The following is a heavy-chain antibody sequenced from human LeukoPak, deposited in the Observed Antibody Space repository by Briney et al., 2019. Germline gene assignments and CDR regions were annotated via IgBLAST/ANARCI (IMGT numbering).Heavy chain of an antibody. Sequence: GESLKISCKGSGYIFTNYWIGWVRQMPGKGLEWMGIIYHGDSVTRYSPSFQGQVTISADKSISTAYLQWSSLKAPDPAVYYCSRPRQQLGNHDAFDIWGQGTMVTVSS. V-gene: IGHV5-51*01. CDR3: SRPRQQLGNHDAFDI. CDR1: GYIFTNYW. CDR2: IYHGDSVT. D-gene: IGHD6-13*01. J-gene: IGHJ3*02.